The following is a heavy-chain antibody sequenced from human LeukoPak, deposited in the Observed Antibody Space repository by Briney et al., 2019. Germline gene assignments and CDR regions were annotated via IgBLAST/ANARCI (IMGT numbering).Heavy chain of an antibody. J-gene: IGHJ5*02. D-gene: IGHD2-8*01. CDR3: AKEASYCTNGVCYSRIFDT. V-gene: IGHV3-23*01. Sequence: GGSLRLSCAASGFTFSSYAMSWVRRAPGRGLEGVSAISGRGGSTFYADSVKGRFTMSRDNSKNTLYLQMNSLRAEDTAVYYCAKEASYCTNGVCYSRIFDTWGQGTLVTVSS. CDR1: GFTFSSYA. CDR2: ISGRGGST.